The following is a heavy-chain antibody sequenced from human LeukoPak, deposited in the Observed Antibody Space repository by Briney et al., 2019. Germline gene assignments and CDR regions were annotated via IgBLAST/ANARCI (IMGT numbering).Heavy chain of an antibody. CDR3: ARDSLLWFGEIYGMDV. Sequence: APVKVSCKASGYTFTSYAMHWVRQAPGQRLEWMGWINAGNGNTKYSQKFQGRVTITRDTSASTAYMELSSLRSEDTAVYYCARDSLLWFGEIYGMDVWGQGTTVTVSS. CDR1: GYTFTSYA. D-gene: IGHD3-10*01. J-gene: IGHJ6*02. CDR2: INAGNGNT. V-gene: IGHV1-3*01.